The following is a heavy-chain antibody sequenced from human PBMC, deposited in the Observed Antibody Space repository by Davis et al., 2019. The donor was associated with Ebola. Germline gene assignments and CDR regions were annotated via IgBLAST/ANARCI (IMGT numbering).Heavy chain of an antibody. D-gene: IGHD1-1*01. CDR2: IRGRSYGGTT. CDR3: TRGVIGYGDSRGTGFDP. J-gene: IGHJ5*02. CDR1: GFNFGNYA. V-gene: IGHV3-49*03. Sequence: PGGSLRLSCTASGFNFGNYAMSWFRQAPGKGLEWVSFIRGRSYGGTTEYAASVKGRFTISRDDSKSIAYLQMNSLKTEDTAVYYCTRGVIGYGDSRGTGFDPWGQGTLVTVSS.